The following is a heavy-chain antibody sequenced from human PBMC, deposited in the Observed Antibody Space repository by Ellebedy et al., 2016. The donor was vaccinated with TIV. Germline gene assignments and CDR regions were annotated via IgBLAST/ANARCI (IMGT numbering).Heavy chain of an antibody. V-gene: IGHV3-48*04. CDR3: ARDREWLYDAFDI. Sequence: GESLKISXAASGFTFSSYSMNWVRQAPGKGLEWVSYISSSSSTIYYADSVKGRFTISRDNAKNSLYLQMNSLRAEDTAVYYCARDREWLYDAFDIWGQGTMVTVSS. CDR2: ISSSSSTI. CDR1: GFTFSSYS. J-gene: IGHJ3*02. D-gene: IGHD3-3*01.